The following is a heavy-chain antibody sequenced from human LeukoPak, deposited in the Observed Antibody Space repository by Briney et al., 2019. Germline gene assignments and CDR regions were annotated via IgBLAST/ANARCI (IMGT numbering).Heavy chain of an antibody. Sequence: ASVKVSCKASGYTFINYAIHWVRQAPGQRLEWMGWINTGNGNTKYSQQFQGRVTISRDTSATTAYMELSSLTSEDMAVYYCARGEVDSSGWRVEYYFDYWGQGTLVTVSS. V-gene: IGHV1-3*03. J-gene: IGHJ4*02. CDR2: INTGNGNT. CDR1: GYTFINYA. CDR3: ARGEVDSSGWRVEYYFDY. D-gene: IGHD6-25*01.